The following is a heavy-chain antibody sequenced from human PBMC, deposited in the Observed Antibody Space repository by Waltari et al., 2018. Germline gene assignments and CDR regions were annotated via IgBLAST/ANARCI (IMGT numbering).Heavy chain of an antibody. CDR3: ARDGRVATPDAFDI. CDR1: GGTFSSYA. Sequence: QVQLVQSGAEVKKPGSSVKVSCKASGGTFSSYAISWVRQAPGQGLEWMGGIIPIFGTANYAQKFQGRVTITADESTSTDYMELSSLRSEDTAVYYCARDGRVATPDAFDIWGQGTMVTVSS. J-gene: IGHJ3*02. D-gene: IGHD5-12*01. V-gene: IGHV1-69*01. CDR2: IIPIFGTA.